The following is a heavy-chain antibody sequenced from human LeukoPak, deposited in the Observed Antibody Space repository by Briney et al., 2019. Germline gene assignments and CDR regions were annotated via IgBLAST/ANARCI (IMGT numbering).Heavy chain of an antibody. Sequence: PGGSLRLSCAASGFTFSSYSMNWVRQAPEKGLEWVSSISSSSSYIYYADSVKGRFTISRGDSKNTLSLQMNSLRVEDTAVYYCARDLAWGAFDYWGQGTLVTVSS. V-gene: IGHV3-21*04. CDR2: ISSSSSYI. D-gene: IGHD7-27*01. CDR3: ARDLAWGAFDY. CDR1: GFTFSSYS. J-gene: IGHJ4*02.